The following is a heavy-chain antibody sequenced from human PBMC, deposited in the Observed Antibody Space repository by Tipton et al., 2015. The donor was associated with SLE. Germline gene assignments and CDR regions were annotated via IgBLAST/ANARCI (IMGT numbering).Heavy chain of an antibody. CDR2: ISSSGNT. D-gene: IGHD3-22*01. V-gene: IGHV4-59*02. Sequence: TLSLTCTVSGGSVSSYYWSWTRQPPGKGLEWIGYISSSGNTNYNPSLRSRVTISVDTSTNQFSLKLSSVTAADTAVYYCARVRDFFDTSAAYSGWFDPWGQGTLVTVSS. CDR3: ARVRDFFDTSAAYSGWFDP. J-gene: IGHJ5*02. CDR1: GGSVSSYY.